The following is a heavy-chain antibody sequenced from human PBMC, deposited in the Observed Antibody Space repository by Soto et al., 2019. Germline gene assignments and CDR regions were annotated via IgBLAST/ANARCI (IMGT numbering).Heavy chain of an antibody. V-gene: IGHV4-4*07. Sequence: PSETLSLTCSVSGGSFTGDYWSWIRQPAGKGLQWIGRVFGNGAGTPIYNSLLKSRARMSADPSKRQFSLTLTSVTAADTAVYYCARDLPPYGGRRSPPTGAFEDWGQGIMATVSS. CDR1: GGSFTGDY. J-gene: IGHJ4*02. CDR2: VFGNGAGTP. CDR3: ARDLPPYGGRRSPPTGAFED. D-gene: IGHD2-15*01.